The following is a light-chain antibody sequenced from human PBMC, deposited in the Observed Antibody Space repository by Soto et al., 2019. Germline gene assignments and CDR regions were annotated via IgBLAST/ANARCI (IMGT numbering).Light chain of an antibody. CDR1: QSVSSN. Sequence: EIVMTQSPATLSVSPGERATLSCRASQSVSSNLAWYQQKPGQAPRLLIYGASTRVTGIPARFIGSGSGTDFTLTISSLQSEDFAVYYCQHYNNWPPWTFGQGTKVEIK. CDR3: QHYNNWPPWT. J-gene: IGKJ1*01. CDR2: GAS. V-gene: IGKV3-15*01.